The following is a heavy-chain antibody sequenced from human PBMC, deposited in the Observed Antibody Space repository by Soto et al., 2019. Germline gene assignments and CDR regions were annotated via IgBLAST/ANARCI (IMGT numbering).Heavy chain of an antibody. V-gene: IGHV5-51*01. CDR2: IYPGDSDT. CDR1: GYSFTSYW. D-gene: IGHD5-12*01. CDR3: ARDLGIVATIRAASPYYYGMDV. J-gene: IGHJ6*02. Sequence: GESLKISCKGSGYSFTSYWISWVRQMPGKGLEWMGIIYPGDSDTRYSPSFQGQVTTSADKSISTAYLQWSSLKASDTAVYYCARDLGIVATIRAASPYYYGMDVWGQGTTVTVSS.